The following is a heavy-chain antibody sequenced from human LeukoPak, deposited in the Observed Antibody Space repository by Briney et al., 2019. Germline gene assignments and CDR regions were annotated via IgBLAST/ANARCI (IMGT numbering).Heavy chain of an antibody. CDR3: AREESVPRYCSDGSCYGLDY. CDR1: GGTFSSYA. D-gene: IGHD2-15*01. Sequence: SVKVSCKASGGTFSSYAISWERQAPGQGLEWMGGIIPIFGTPNYAQKFQGRVTITADESTSTAYMELSSLRSEDTAVYYCAREESVPRYCSDGSCYGLDYWGQGTLVTVSS. CDR2: IIPIFGTP. J-gene: IGHJ4*02. V-gene: IGHV1-69*01.